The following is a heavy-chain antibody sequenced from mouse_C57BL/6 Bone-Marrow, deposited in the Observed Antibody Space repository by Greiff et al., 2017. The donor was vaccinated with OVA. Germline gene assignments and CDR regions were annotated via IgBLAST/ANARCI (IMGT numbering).Heavy chain of an antibody. J-gene: IGHJ2*01. Sequence: EVKLMESGGGLVQPGGSLKLSCAASGFTFSDYYMYWVRQTPEKRLEWVAYISNGGGSTYYPDTVKGRFTISRDNAKNTLYLQMSRLKSEDTAMYYCARPLRVTFDYWGQGTTLTVSS. V-gene: IGHV5-12*01. D-gene: IGHD2-1*01. CDR1: GFTFSDYY. CDR3: ARPLRVTFDY. CDR2: ISNGGGST.